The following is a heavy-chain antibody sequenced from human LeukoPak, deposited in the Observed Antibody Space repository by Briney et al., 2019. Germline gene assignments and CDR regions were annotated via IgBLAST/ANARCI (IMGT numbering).Heavy chain of an antibody. CDR2: IKPDGSEK. D-gene: IGHD3-3*01. V-gene: IGHV3-7*04. CDR3: ARGDFWSGDYTAAVDV. CDR1: GFTFSNYW. J-gene: IGHJ3*01. Sequence: GGSLRLSCAASGFTFSNYWMSWVRQAPGKGLEWVANIKPDGSEKYYVDSVKGRFSISRDNVRNALYLQMNSLRAGDTALYYCARGDFWSGDYTAAVDVWGQGTMVTVSS.